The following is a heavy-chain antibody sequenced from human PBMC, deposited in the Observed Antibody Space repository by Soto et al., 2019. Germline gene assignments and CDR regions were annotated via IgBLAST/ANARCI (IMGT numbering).Heavy chain of an antibody. J-gene: IGHJ4*02. Sequence: GGSLRLSCAASGFTFSDHFIHWVRQAPGKGLEWVGRIRNKAHSYTTTYAASVKDRFTISRDDSKKSVYLQMNSLKSEDTAVYYCGRGLYGDYALDGWGQGTLVTVSS. CDR2: IRNKAHSYTT. V-gene: IGHV3-72*01. CDR3: GRGLYGDYALDG. CDR1: GFTFSDHF. D-gene: IGHD4-17*01.